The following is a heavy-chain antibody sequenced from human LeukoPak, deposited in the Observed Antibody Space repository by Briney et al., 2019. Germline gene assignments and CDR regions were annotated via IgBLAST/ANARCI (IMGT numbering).Heavy chain of an antibody. CDR2: INHSGST. Sequence: PETLSLTCAVYGGSFSGYYWSWIRQPPGKGLEWIGEINHSGSTNYNPSLKSRVTISVDTSKNQFSLKLSSVTAADTAVYYCARTRYGSAPWGQGTLVTVSS. V-gene: IGHV4-34*01. CDR1: GGSFSGYY. J-gene: IGHJ5*02. CDR3: ARTRYGSAP. D-gene: IGHD3-10*01.